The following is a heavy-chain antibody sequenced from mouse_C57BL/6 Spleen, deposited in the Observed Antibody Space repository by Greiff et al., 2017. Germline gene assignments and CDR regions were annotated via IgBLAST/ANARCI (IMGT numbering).Heavy chain of an antibody. V-gene: IGHV1-69*01. CDR1: SYTFTSYW. CDR2: IDPSDSYT. J-gene: IGHJ2*01. CDR3: ARWGEEYYFDY. Sequence: QVQLQQPGAELVMPGASVKLSCKASSYTFTSYWMHWVKQRPGQGLEWIGEIDPSDSYTNYNQKFKGKSTLTVDKSSSTAYMQLSSLTSEDSAVYYCARWGEEYYFDYWGQGTTLTVSS.